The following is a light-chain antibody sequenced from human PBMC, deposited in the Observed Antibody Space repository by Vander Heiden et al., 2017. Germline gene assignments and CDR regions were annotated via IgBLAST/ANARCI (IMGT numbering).Light chain of an antibody. V-gene: IGKV1-39*01. CDR3: QQSYSTLWT. CDR2: AAS. J-gene: IGKJ1*01. Sequence: DIQLTHSPPPLSASVGDRVTITCRASQSISSYLTWYQQKPGKAPKLLIYAASSMPTGVPSRFSGSGSGTDFTLTISSLQPEDFATYYCQQSYSTLWTFGQGSKVEIK. CDR1: QSISSY.